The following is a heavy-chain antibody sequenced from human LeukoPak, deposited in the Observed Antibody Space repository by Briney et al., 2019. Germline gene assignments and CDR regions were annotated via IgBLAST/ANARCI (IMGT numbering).Heavy chain of an antibody. CDR3: ARAKLTTIFGVVTPRGFDP. CDR2: IISSISYI. J-gene: IGHJ5*02. CDR1: GFTFSSYS. D-gene: IGHD3-3*01. V-gene: IGHV3-21*01. Sequence: GGSLRLSCAASGFTFSSYSMNWVSQAPGKVLEWVSSIISSISYIYYADSVKGRFTISRDNAKNSLYLQMNSLRDEDTAVYYCARAKLTTIFGVVTPRGFDPWGQGTLVTVSS.